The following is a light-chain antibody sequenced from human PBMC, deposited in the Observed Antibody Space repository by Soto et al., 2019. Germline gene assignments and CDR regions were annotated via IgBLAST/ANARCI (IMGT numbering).Light chain of an antibody. V-gene: IGLV2-14*03. J-gene: IGLJ1*01. CDR3: SSYTTSNTRQLV. Sequence: HSVLNQPVSVYRSPLGGVPIFPTGNKRGVWGYNYVSWYPHPPGKAPKLIIYDVTNRPSGVPNPFSGSKSGNTASLTISGLQPEDEADYYCSSYTTSNTRQLVFGTGPKVTVL. CDR1: KRGVWGYNY. CDR2: DVT.